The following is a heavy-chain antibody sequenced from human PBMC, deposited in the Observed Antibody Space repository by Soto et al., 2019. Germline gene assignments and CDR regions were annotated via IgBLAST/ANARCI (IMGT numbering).Heavy chain of an antibody. CDR3: AKAFPPYYGSGSSYYFTF. V-gene: IGHV3-23*01. D-gene: IGHD3-10*01. CDR1: GFTFSSYA. Sequence: AGGSLRLSCAASGFTFSSYAMSWVRQAPGKGLEWVSAISGSGLNTYYAESVKGRFTISRDNSKNTLYLQLNSLRAEDTAIYYCAKAFPPYYGSGSSYYFTFWGQGTLVTSPQ. J-gene: IGHJ4*02. CDR2: ISGSGLNT.